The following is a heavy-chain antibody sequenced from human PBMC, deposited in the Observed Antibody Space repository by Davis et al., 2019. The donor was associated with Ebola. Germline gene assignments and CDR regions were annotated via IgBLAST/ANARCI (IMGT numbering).Heavy chain of an antibody. D-gene: IGHD6-13*01. CDR3: ARDQSSSSWYVY. Sequence: GESLKISCAASGFTFSSYGMHWVRQAPGKGPEWVAVIRYDGTEKWYAESVKGRFTISRDNSRSTLYLQMNSLRAEDTAVYYCARDQSSSSWYVYWGQGTLVTVSS. J-gene: IGHJ4*02. V-gene: IGHV3-33*01. CDR1: GFTFSSYG. CDR2: IRYDGTEK.